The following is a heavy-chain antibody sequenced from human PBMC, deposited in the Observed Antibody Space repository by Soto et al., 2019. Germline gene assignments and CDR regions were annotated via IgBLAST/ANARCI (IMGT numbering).Heavy chain of an antibody. V-gene: IGHV4-31*02. CDR2: IYYSGST. D-gene: IGHD2-15*01. CDR1: GGSISSGGYY. Sequence: PSETLSLTCTVSGGSISSGGYYWSWIRQHPGKGLEWIGYIYYSGSTYYNPSLKSRVTISVDTSKNQFSLKLGSVTAADTAVYYCARAHGGGPTPQPGNYYYYGMDVWGQGTTVTV. J-gene: IGHJ6*02. CDR3: ARAHGGGPTPQPGNYYYYGMDV.